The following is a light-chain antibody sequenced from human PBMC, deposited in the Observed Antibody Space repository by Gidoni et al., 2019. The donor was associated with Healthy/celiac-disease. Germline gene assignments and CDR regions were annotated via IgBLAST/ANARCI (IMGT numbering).Light chain of an antibody. CDR2: GAS. J-gene: IGKJ1*01. V-gene: IGKV3-15*01. Sequence: IVMTQSPATLSVCPGERATLSCRASQSVSSNLAWYQQKPGQAPRLLIYGASTRATGIQARFSGSGSGTEFTLTISSLQSEDFAVYYCQQYNNWPETFGEGTKVEIK. CDR3: QQYNNWPET. CDR1: QSVSSN.